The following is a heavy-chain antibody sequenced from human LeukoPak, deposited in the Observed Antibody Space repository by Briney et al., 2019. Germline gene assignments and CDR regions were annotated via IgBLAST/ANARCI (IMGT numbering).Heavy chain of an antibody. CDR2: ISGSGGTI. V-gene: IGHV3-23*01. CDR3: AKTYVDTTFFDS. CDR1: GFSFSNYA. Sequence: AGGSLRLSCVASGFSFSNYAINWVRQAPGKGLDWVSAISGSGGTIFYADSVKGRFAISRDNSKNTLYLQMTSLRAEDTAVYYCAKTYVDTTFFDSWGQGTRVTVSS. J-gene: IGHJ4*02. D-gene: IGHD5-18*01.